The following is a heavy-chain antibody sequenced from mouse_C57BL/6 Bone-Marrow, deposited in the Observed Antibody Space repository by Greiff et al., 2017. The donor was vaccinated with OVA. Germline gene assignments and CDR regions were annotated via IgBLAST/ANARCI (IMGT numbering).Heavy chain of an antibody. Sequence: EVKLVESGEGLVKPGGSLKLSCAASGFTFSSYAMSWVRQTPEKRLEWVAYISSGGDYIYYADTVKGRFTISRDNARNTLYLQMSSLKSEDTAMYYCTRDDGSSYDYFDYWGQGTTLTVSS. V-gene: IGHV5-9-1*02. CDR3: TRDDGSSYDYFDY. CDR1: GFTFSSYA. D-gene: IGHD1-1*01. CDR2: ISSGGDYI. J-gene: IGHJ2*01.